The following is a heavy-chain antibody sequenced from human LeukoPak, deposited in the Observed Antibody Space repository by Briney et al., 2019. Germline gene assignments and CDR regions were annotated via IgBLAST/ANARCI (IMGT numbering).Heavy chain of an antibody. V-gene: IGHV3-33*01. J-gene: IGHJ4*02. CDR2: IWYDGINN. CDR3: ARDRDV. Sequence: AGSLRLSCAASGFTFSSYDMLWVRQAPGKGLEGVAVIWYDGINNEHVDSVKGRFTISRDNSKNPLYLQMNSLRAEDTAVHYCARDRDVWGQGTLVTVSS. CDR1: GFTFSSYD.